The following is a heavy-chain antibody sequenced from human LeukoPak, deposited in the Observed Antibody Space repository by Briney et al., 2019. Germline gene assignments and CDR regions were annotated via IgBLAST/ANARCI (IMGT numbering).Heavy chain of an antibody. CDR3: AFGGSGHRYYLDF. Sequence: TGGSLRLSCAASGFTFGNYWMSWVRQAPGKGLEWVANINQDGREKYFVASVKGRFTISRDNAKNSLYLQMNSLRAVDTAVYYCAFGGSGHRYYLDFWGQGTLVTVSS. CDR1: GFTFGNYW. V-gene: IGHV3-7*02. J-gene: IGHJ4*02. CDR2: INQDGREK. D-gene: IGHD2-15*01.